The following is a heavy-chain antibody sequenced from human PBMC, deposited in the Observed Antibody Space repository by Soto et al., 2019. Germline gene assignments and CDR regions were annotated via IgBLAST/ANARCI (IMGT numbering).Heavy chain of an antibody. CDR3: ARGDPYYGMDV. V-gene: IGHV3-30*04. CDR1: GFTSSNYF. CDR2: ISYDGSNN. J-gene: IGHJ6*02. Sequence: QVQLVESGGGVVQPGRSLRLSCVASGFTSSNYFMHWVRQAPGKGLEWVALISYDGSNNHYTDFVKGRFTISRDNSKNTLYLQMNSLRGEDTAVYFCARGDPYYGMDVWGQGTTVTVSS.